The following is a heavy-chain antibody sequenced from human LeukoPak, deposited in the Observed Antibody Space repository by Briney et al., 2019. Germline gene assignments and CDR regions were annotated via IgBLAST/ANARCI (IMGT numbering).Heavy chain of an antibody. Sequence: GGSLRLSCAASGFTVSTYAMTWVRQAPGKGLEWVSTISGLGGGTYYADSVKGRFTISRVNSNNTLYLQMKSLRADDTAIYLCAKNAEWELPEYYFDYWGQGTLVTVPS. CDR2: ISGLGGGT. V-gene: IGHV3-23*01. CDR1: GFTVSTYA. CDR3: AKNAEWELPEYYFDY. J-gene: IGHJ4*02. D-gene: IGHD1-26*01.